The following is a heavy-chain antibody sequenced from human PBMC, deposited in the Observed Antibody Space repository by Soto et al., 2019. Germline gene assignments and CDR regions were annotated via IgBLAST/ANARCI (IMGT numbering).Heavy chain of an antibody. V-gene: IGHV4-31*03. J-gene: IGHJ4*02. CDR1: GDSISSGGYY. Sequence: SETLSLTCTVSGDSISSGGYYWNWIRQHPGKGLEWIGYIYYSGSTYYNPSLKSRVNISVDTSKNQFSLKLSSVTAADTAVYYCAREVPTPYYFDYWGQGTLVTVSS. CDR2: IYYSGST. CDR3: AREVPTPYYFDY.